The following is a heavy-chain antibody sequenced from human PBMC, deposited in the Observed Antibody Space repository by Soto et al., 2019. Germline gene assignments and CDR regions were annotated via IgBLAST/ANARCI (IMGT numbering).Heavy chain of an antibody. V-gene: IGHV4-34*01. CDR2: INHSGST. Sequence: QVQLQQWGAGLLKPSETLSLTCAVYGGSFSGYYWSWIRQPPGKGLEWIGEINHSGSTNYNPSLISRVTISVHTYKNQYSLKLSSVTAADTAVYHCAGLVRYLYCYYGMDVWGQGTTVTVSS. CDR1: GGSFSGYY. CDR3: AGLVRYLYCYYGMDV. J-gene: IGHJ6*02. D-gene: IGHD2-8*02.